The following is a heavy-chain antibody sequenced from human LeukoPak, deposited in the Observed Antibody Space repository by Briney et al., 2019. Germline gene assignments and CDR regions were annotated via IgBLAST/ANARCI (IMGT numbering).Heavy chain of an antibody. CDR1: GCTFTSYD. Sequence: ASVKVPCKASGCTFTSYDINWVRQATGQGLEWMGWMNPNSGNTGFAQKFQGRVTMARSTSISTAYMELSSLRSEDTALYYCARGPQQLGFDYWGQGTLVTVSS. CDR3: ARGPQQLGFDY. J-gene: IGHJ4*02. V-gene: IGHV1-8*01. CDR2: MNPNSGNT. D-gene: IGHD6-13*01.